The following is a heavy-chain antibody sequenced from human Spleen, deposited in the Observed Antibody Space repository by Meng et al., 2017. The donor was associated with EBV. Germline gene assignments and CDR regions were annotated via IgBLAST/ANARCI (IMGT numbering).Heavy chain of an antibody. CDR2: ISDTGDNK. V-gene: IGHV3-30-3*01. J-gene: IGHJ5*02. CDR3: AIIPYSNA. Sequence: QVQLVVSGGGVGQPGRSLRLTCAAAGFDFDPYAVHWVRQAPGKGLEWVALISDTGDNKYFADSVRGRFTISRDNSKNMISLQMNSLRPGDTATYYCAIIPYSNAWGQGTLVTVSS. CDR1: GFDFDPYA. D-gene: IGHD4-11*01.